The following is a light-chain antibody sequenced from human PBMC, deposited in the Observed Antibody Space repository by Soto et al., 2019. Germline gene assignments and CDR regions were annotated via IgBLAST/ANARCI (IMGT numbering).Light chain of an antibody. CDR2: GVT. V-gene: IGLV2-14*01. J-gene: IGLJ1*01. CDR3: SSYTTSNSLI. CDR1: NGDIGTYNF. Sequence: QSALAQPASVSGSPGQSITFSCTGSNGDIGTYNFVSWYQQHPGKAPNLLIFGVTNRPSGISDRFSGSKSGDTASLTISRLQPEDEADYYCSSYTTSNSLIFGTGTKLTVL.